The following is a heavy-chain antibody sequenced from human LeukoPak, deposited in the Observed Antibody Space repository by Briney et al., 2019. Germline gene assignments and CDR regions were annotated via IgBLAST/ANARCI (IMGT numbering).Heavy chain of an antibody. J-gene: IGHJ5*02. CDR3: AKDIDPGCSGTSCGLVFDP. V-gene: IGHV3-9*01. D-gene: IGHD2-2*01. CDR2: MSWNGGSV. Sequence: GRSLRLSCAASGFTFNDHAMHWVRQAPGKGLEWVSGMSWNGGSVGYADSVKGRFTISRDNAKKSLCLEMNSLRPEDTALYYCAKDIDPGCSGTSCGLVFDPRGQGTLVTVSS. CDR1: GFTFNDHA.